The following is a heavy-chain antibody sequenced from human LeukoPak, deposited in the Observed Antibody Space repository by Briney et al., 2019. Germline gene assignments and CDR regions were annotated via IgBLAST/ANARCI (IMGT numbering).Heavy chain of an antibody. Sequence: GGSLRLSCAASGFTFSSYGMHWVRQAPGKGLEWVAFIRYDGSNKYYADSVKGRFTISRDNSKNTLYLQMNSLRAEDTAVYYCAKDLDKRGSIVVVPAAPFDYWDQGTLVTVSS. CDR2: IRYDGSNK. J-gene: IGHJ4*02. V-gene: IGHV3-30*02. D-gene: IGHD2-2*01. CDR1: GFTFSSYG. CDR3: AKDLDKRGSIVVVPAAPFDY.